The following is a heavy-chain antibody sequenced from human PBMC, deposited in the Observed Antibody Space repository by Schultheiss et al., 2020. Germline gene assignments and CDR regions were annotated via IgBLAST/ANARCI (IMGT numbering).Heavy chain of an antibody. D-gene: IGHD2-2*02. J-gene: IGHJ6*04. CDR3: ARVPYCSSTSCYTGYYYGMDV. CDR2: INHSGST. Sequence: SETLSLTCAVYGGSFSGYYWSWIRQPPGKGLEWIGEINHSGSTNYNPSLKSRVTISVDTSKNQFSLKLSSVTAADTAVYYCARVPYCSSTSCYTGYYYGMDVWGEGTTVTVSS. V-gene: IGHV4-34*01. CDR1: GGSFSGYY.